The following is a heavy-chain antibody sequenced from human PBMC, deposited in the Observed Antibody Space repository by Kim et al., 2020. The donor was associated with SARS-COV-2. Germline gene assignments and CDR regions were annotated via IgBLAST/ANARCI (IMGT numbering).Heavy chain of an antibody. J-gene: IGHJ4*02. D-gene: IGHD1-26*01. CDR3: ARSGYSGSYYLGFEFDY. Sequence: SVKVSCKASGGTFSSYAISWVRQAPGQGLEWMGGIIPIFGTANYAQKFQGRVTITADESTSTAYMELSSLRSEDTAVYYCARSGYSGSYYLGFEFDYWGQGTLVTVSS. CDR2: IIPIFGTA. V-gene: IGHV1-69*13. CDR1: GGTFSSYA.